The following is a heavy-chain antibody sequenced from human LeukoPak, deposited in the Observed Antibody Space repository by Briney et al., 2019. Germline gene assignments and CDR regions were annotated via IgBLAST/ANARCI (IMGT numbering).Heavy chain of an antibody. V-gene: IGHV3-48*03. J-gene: IGHJ3*02. Sequence: GGSLRLSCAASGFTFSSYEMNWVRQAPGKGLEWVSYISSSGSTIYYADSVKGRFTISRDNAKNSLYLQMNSLRAEDTAVYYCARDLGVVVAATPDAFDIWGQGTMVTVSS. CDR2: ISSSGSTI. D-gene: IGHD2-15*01. CDR1: GFTFSSYE. CDR3: ARDLGVVVAATPDAFDI.